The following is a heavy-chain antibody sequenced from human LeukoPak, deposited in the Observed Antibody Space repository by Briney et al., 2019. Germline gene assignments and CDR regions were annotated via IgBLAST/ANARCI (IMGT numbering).Heavy chain of an antibody. CDR1: GFTVSSNY. CDR3: ARARSIYGGNTHHYFDY. Sequence: GSLRLSCAASGFTVSSNYMSWVRQAPGKGLEWVSVIYSGGSTYYADSVKGRFTISRDNSKNTLYLQMNNLRAEDTAVYYCARARSIYGGNTHHYFDYWGQGTLVTVSS. V-gene: IGHV3-53*01. D-gene: IGHD4-23*01. J-gene: IGHJ4*02. CDR2: IYSGGST.